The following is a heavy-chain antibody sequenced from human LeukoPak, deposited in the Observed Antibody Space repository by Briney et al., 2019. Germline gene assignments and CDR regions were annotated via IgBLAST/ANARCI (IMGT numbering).Heavy chain of an antibody. D-gene: IGHD3-16*01. Sequence: GGSLRLSCAASGFIFNDYTFSWVRQAPGKGLEWVSYISSITNTIYYADSVKGRFTISRDNAKNSLSLQMNSLRAEDTAMYYCAREGVPDAFDIWGQGTMVTVPS. CDR3: AREGVPDAFDI. CDR1: GFIFNDYT. J-gene: IGHJ3*02. CDR2: ISSITNTI. V-gene: IGHV3-48*01.